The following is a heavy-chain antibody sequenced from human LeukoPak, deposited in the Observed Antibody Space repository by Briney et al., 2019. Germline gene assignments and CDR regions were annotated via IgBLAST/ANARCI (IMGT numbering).Heavy chain of an antibody. Sequence: PGCSLTLSCAASGFTFSSYSMNWVRPAPAKGLEGVSSISSRSSYIYYADSVKGRFTISRDNAKNSLYLQMNSLRAEDTAVYYCAMDRSLQVVVITDAFDIWGQGTMVTVSS. CDR3: AMDRSLQVVVITDAFDI. V-gene: IGHV3-21*01. D-gene: IGHD3-22*01. CDR1: GFTFSSYS. J-gene: IGHJ3*02. CDR2: ISSRSSYI.